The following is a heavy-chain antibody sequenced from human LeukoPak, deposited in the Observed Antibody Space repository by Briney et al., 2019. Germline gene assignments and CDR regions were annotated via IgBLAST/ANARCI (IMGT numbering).Heavy chain of an antibody. D-gene: IGHD2-15*01. CDR1: GFTFRGYV. Sequence: GGSLRLSCVASGFTFRGYVLNWARQPPGEGLEWFSGISPGGGSKYYAASVKGRFTIARDNSKNTLYLQMSSLRVEDTAAYYCGGPRSPEAPEVAGWGQGTLVTVSS. CDR3: GGPRSPEAPEVAG. J-gene: IGHJ4*02. CDR2: ISPGGGSK. V-gene: IGHV3-23*01.